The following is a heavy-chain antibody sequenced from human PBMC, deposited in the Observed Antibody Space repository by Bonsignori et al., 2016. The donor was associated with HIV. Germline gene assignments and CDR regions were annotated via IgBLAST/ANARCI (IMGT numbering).Heavy chain of an antibody. J-gene: IGHJ4*02. CDR3: ASEGDYRSWDY. CDR2: INPNSGGT. V-gene: IGHV1-2*02. Sequence: WVRQAPGQGLEWMGWINPNSGGTNYAQKFQGRVTMTRDTSISTAYMELSRLRSDDTAVYYCASEGDYRSWDYWGQGTLVTVSS. D-gene: IGHD4-11*01.